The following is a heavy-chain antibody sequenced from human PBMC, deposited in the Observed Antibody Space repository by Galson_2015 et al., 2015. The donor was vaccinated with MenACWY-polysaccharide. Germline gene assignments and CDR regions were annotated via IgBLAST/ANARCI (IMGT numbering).Heavy chain of an antibody. Sequence: SLRLSCAVSGFTFNSYPMSWVRQAPGKGLEWVSGVSGSGASTYYADSVKGRFTISRDNSRNTLYPQMNSLRAEDTAIYYCANPGLSTGRSSDVDFWGQGTLVTVSS. CDR1: GFTFNSYP. CDR3: ANPGLSTGRSSDVDF. V-gene: IGHV3-23*01. J-gene: IGHJ4*02. CDR2: VSGSGAST. D-gene: IGHD6-25*01.